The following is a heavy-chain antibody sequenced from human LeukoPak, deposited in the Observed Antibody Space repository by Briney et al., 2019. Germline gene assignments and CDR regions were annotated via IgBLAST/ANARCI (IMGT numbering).Heavy chain of an antibody. J-gene: IGHJ2*01. CDR2: MKQDGSEK. CDR3: ARRYNWKAFDL. D-gene: IGHD1-20*01. V-gene: IGHV3-7*03. CDR1: GFTFSSYW. Sequence: GGSLRLSCVVSGFTFSSYWMSWVRQAPGQGLEWVANMKQDGSEKYYVDSVKGRFTISRDNAKNSLYLQMNSLRAEDTAIYYCARRYNWKAFDLWGRGTLVTVSS.